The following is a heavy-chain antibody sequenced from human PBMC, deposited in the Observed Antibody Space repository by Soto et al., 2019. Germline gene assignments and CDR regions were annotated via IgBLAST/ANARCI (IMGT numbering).Heavy chain of an antibody. V-gene: IGHV3-23*01. CDR1: GFTFSSYA. D-gene: IGHD3-3*01. J-gene: IGHJ4*02. CDR2: ISGSGGST. CDR3: AKMDDTVFGVVMFDY. Sequence: GGSLRLSCAASGFTFSSYAMSWVRQAPGKGLEWVSAISGSGGSTYYADSVTGRFPISRANSKNTLYLQLNSLGAEDTAVYYCAKMDDTVFGVVMFDYGGQGAVVTVSS.